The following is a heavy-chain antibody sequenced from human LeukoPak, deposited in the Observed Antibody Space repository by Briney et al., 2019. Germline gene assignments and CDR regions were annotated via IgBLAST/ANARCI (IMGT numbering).Heavy chain of an antibody. CDR2: ISYDGSNK. J-gene: IGHJ5*02. Sequence: GRSLRLSCAASGFTFSSYAMHWVRQAPGKGLEWVAVISYDGSNKYYADSVKGRFTISRDNSKNTLYLQMNSLRAEDTAVYYCARESYYYDSSDYYSWFDPWGQGTLVTVSS. CDR3: ARESYYYDSSDYYSWFDP. CDR1: GFTFSSYA. V-gene: IGHV3-30*07. D-gene: IGHD3-22*01.